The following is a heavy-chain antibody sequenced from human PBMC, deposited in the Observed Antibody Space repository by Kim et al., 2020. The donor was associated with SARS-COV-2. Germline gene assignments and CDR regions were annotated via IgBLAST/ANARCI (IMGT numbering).Heavy chain of an antibody. Sequence: GGSLRLSCAASGFTFSSYGMHWVRQAPGKGLEWVAVIWYDGSNKYYADSVKGRFTISRDNSKNTLYLQMNSLRAEDTAVYYCARHRAPDLYYYYYGMDVWGQGTTVTVSS. D-gene: IGHD3-10*01. V-gene: IGHV3-33*01. CDR1: GFTFSSYG. CDR2: IWYDGSNK. CDR3: ARHRAPDLYYYYYGMDV. J-gene: IGHJ6*02.